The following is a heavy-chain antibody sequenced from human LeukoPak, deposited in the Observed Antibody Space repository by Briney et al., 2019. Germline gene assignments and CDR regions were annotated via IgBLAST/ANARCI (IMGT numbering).Heavy chain of an antibody. J-gene: IGHJ4*02. CDR1: GYTFTSYD. V-gene: IGHV1-8*02. CDR2: MNPNSGNT. D-gene: IGHD3-10*01. Sequence: VASVKVSCKASGYTFTSYDINWVRQATGQGLEWMGWMNPNSGNTGYAQKFQGRVTMTRSTSISTAYMELSSLRSEDTAVYYCARGRDGSGSYRIGGYYFDYWGQGTLVTVSS. CDR3: ARGRDGSGSYRIGGYYFDY.